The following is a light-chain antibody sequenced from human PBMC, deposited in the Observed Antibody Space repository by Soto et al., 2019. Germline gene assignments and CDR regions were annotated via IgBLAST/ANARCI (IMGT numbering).Light chain of an antibody. CDR1: SSDVGGYNS. Sequence: QSALTQPASVSGSPGQSIAISCTGTSSDVGGYNSVSWYQQHPGKAPKLMIYNVSNRPSGVSDRFSGSKSGNTASLTISGLQAEDEADYYCSSYTSSNTYVFGTGTKGSV. J-gene: IGLJ1*01. CDR2: NVS. V-gene: IGLV2-14*03. CDR3: SSYTSSNTYV.